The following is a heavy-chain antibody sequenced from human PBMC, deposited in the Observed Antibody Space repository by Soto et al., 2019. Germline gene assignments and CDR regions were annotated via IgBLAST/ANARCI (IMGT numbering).Heavy chain of an antibody. CDR2: INTDGSST. Sequence: EVQLVESGGGSVLPGGSLRLSCAASGFYFSGDWMHWVRQVPGGGLEWVSRINTDGSSTLYGDYVKGRFTISRDNAKSTLYLQLSGLRADDTAVYYCVRAAARGDSWGQGTLVSVSS. CDR1: GFYFSGDW. CDR3: VRAAARGDS. J-gene: IGHJ5*01. D-gene: IGHD3-10*01. V-gene: IGHV3-74*01.